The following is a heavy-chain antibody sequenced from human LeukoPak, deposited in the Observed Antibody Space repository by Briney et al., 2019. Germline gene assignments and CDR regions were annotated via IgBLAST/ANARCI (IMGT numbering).Heavy chain of an antibody. CDR3: ARDRKQLVRSYYYYYYMDV. V-gene: IGHV1-18*01. CDR1: GYTFTSYG. J-gene: IGHJ6*03. D-gene: IGHD6-6*01. Sequence: ASVKVSCKASGYTFTSYGISWVRRAPGQGLEWMGWISAYNGNTNYAQKLQGRVTMTTDTSTSTAYMELRSLRSDDTAVYYCARDRKQLVRSYYYYYYMDVWGKGTTVTVSS. CDR2: ISAYNGNT.